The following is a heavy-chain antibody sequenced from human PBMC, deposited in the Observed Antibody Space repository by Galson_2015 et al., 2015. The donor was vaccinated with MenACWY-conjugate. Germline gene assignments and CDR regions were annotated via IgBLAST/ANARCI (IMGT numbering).Heavy chain of an antibody. CDR2: ISPTSGNI. CDR1: GFSISNFG. Sequence: SLRLSCAASGFSISNFGMNWVRQAPGKGLEWVSYISPTSGNIYYADPVKGRFTISRDSAKNSLYLQMNSLRDEDSAVYYCARRDARLAKLVGACDLWGQGTKVTVSS. CDR3: ARRDARLAKLVGACDL. J-gene: IGHJ3*01. D-gene: IGHD3-16*01. V-gene: IGHV3-48*02.